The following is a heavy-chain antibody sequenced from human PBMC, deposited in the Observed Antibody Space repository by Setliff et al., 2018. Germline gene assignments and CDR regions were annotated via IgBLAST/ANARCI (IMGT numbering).Heavy chain of an antibody. D-gene: IGHD3-10*01. J-gene: IGHJ3*02. Sequence: SETLSLTCTVSGDSISSRTYYWSWIRQPAGKGLEWIGHIYTSWSTNYNPSLKSRVTISVDTSKNQFSLKLSSVTAADTAVYYCASSADPAGGYGSEDDAFDIWGQGTMVTVSS. CDR1: GDSISSRTYY. V-gene: IGHV4-61*09. CDR2: IYTSWST. CDR3: ASSADPAGGYGSEDDAFDI.